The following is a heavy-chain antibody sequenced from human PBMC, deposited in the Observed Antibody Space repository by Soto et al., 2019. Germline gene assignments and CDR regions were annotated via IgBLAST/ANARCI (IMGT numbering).Heavy chain of an antibody. CDR3: ATLMGGYYYDSSEVNYGMDV. D-gene: IGHD3-22*01. J-gene: IGHJ6*02. Sequence: ASVKVSCKVSGYTLTELSMHWVRQAPGKGLEWMGGFDPEDGETIYAQKFQGRVTMTEDTSTDTAYMELSRLRSEDTAVYYCATLMGGYYYDSSEVNYGMDVCVQGTTVIVSS. CDR2: FDPEDGET. V-gene: IGHV1-24*01. CDR1: GYTLTELS.